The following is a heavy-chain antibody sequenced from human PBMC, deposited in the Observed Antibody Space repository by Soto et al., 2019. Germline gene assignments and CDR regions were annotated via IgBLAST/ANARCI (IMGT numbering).Heavy chain of an antibody. CDR3: ARVYSSGWYRDAFDI. J-gene: IGHJ3*02. CDR1: GYTFTSYG. V-gene: IGHV1-18*01. Sequence: QVQLVQSGAEVKKPGASVKVSCKASGYTFTSYGISWVRQTPGQGLEWMGWISAYNGNTNYAQKLQGRVTMTTDTSTSTAYMELRSLRSDDTAVYYSARVYSSGWYRDAFDIWGQGTMVTVSS. D-gene: IGHD6-19*01. CDR2: ISAYNGNT.